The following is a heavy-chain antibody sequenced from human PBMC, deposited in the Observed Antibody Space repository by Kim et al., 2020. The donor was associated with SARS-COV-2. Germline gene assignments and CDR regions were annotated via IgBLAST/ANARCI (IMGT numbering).Heavy chain of an antibody. CDR1: GGSISSSNW. Sequence: SETLSLTCAVSGGSISSSNWWSWVRQPPGKGLEWIGEIYHSGSTNYNPYLKSRVTISVDKSKNQFSLKLSSVTAGDTAVYYCARGFAEAGTTKIKAWFDPWGQGTLVTVSS. V-gene: IGHV4-4*02. D-gene: IGHD6-19*01. CDR2: IYHSGST. CDR3: ARGFAEAGTTKIKAWFDP. J-gene: IGHJ5*02.